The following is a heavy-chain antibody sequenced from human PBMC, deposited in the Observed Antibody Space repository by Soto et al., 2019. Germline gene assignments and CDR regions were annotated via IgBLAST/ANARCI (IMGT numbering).Heavy chain of an antibody. J-gene: IGHJ4*02. CDR3: ARGTGIVVVIIDY. CDR1: GYSISSGYY. D-gene: IGHD3-22*01. Sequence: SETLSLTCAVSGYSISSGYYWGWIRQPPGKGLEWIGSIYHSGGTYYNPSLKSRVTISVDTSKNQFSLKLSSVTAADTAVYYCARGTGIVVVIIDYWGQGTLVTVSS. CDR2: IYHSGGT. V-gene: IGHV4-38-2*01.